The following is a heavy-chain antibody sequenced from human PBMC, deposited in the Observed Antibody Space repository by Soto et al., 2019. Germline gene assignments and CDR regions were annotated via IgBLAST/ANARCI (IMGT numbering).Heavy chain of an antibody. Sequence: QVQMVESGGGVVQPGGSLRLSCAASGFTVSRHGMHWVRQAPGKGLEWVAVIWYDGSNRYYADSVKGRFTISKDNSKNTLYLEMNTLRPEDTAIYYCAAETTWNFHFPYWGQGTQVTVSS. J-gene: IGHJ4*02. D-gene: IGHD1-7*01. CDR3: AAETTWNFHFPY. CDR1: GFTVSRHG. CDR2: IWYDGSNR. V-gene: IGHV3-33*01.